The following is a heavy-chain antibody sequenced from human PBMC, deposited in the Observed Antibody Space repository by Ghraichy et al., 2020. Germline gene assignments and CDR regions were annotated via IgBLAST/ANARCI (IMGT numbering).Heavy chain of an antibody. CDR1: GGSFGDLY. V-gene: IGHV4-34*01. CDR3: ARRKEVATSYTFDY. Sequence: SETLSLTCAVYGGSFGDLYWSWIRQSPGKGLEWIGEINHRGRIRYNASLRSRVTISIDTSKNQFSLRLTSVTAADTGVFYCARRKEVATSYTFDYWGQGTLVTVSS. D-gene: IGHD2-15*01. J-gene: IGHJ4*02. CDR2: INHRGRI.